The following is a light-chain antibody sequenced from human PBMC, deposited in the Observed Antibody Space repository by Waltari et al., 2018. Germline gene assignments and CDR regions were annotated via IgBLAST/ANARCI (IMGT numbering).Light chain of an antibody. CDR3: QQHNDWPPWT. CDR2: GAS. V-gene: IGKV3-15*01. Sequence: EKIMTQSPATLSLSPGERATLSCRASQNVNSNLAWYQQKPCQAPRLLIYGASIRATGIPARFSGSGSGTQFTLTINSLQSEDSAVYFCQQHNDWPPWTFGQGTKVELK. CDR1: QNVNSN. J-gene: IGKJ1*01.